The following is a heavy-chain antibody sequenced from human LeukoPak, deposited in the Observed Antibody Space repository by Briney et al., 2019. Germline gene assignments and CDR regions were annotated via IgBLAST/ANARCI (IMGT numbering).Heavy chain of an antibody. D-gene: IGHD4-17*01. Sequence: GASVKVSCKASGYTFTSYGVSWVRQAPGQGLEWMGWISAYSGNTNYAQNFLGRVTMTRDTSTSTAYMDLRGLKSDDTAVYFCARVAEYGDYGAYWGQGSLVTVSS. CDR3: ARVAEYGDYGAY. CDR2: ISAYSGNT. CDR1: GYTFTSYG. J-gene: IGHJ4*02. V-gene: IGHV1-18*01.